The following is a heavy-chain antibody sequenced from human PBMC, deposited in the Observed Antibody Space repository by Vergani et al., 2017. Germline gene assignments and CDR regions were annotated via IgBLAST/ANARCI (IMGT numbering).Heavy chain of an antibody. J-gene: IGHJ4*02. Sequence: EVQLLESGGGLVQPGGPLRLSCAASGFTFSIYAMTWVRQAPGQGLEWVSTISSDGGSTYYADSVKGRFTISRDNSKNTLSLQMNSLTAEDTAIYFCAGPQETSAYYYGGFDYWGQGILVTVSS. CDR2: ISSDGGST. V-gene: IGHV3-23*01. CDR1: GFTFSIYA. D-gene: IGHD3-22*01. CDR3: AGPQETSAYYYGGFDY.